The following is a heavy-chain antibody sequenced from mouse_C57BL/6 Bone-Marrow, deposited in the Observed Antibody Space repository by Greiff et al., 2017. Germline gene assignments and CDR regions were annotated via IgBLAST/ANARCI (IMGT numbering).Heavy chain of an antibody. D-gene: IGHD2-4*01. CDR3: AIYYDYDVRYAMDY. Sequence: EVKLVESGGGLVQPKGSLKLSCAASGFSFNTYAMNWVRQAPGKGLEWVARIRSKSNNYATYYADSVKDRFTISRDDSESMLYLQMNNLKTEDTAMYYCAIYYDYDVRYAMDYWGQGTSVTVSS. V-gene: IGHV10-1*01. CDR1: GFSFNTYA. J-gene: IGHJ4*01. CDR2: IRSKSNNYAT.